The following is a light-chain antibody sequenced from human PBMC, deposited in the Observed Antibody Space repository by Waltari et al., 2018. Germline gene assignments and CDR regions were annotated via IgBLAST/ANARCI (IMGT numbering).Light chain of an antibody. CDR3: QQYGTSPPLT. V-gene: IGKV3-20*01. Sequence: EIVLTQSPGTLSLSPGERATLSFRASQSVGSSYLAWYQQKPGQAPRLRIYGASSRAAGIPDRFSGSGSGTDFTLTISRLEPEDFAVYYCQQYGTSPPLTFGGGTKVEIK. CDR1: QSVGSSY. J-gene: IGKJ4*01. CDR2: GAS.